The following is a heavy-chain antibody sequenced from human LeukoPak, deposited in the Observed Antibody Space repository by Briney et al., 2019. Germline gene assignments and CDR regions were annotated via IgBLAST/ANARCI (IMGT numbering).Heavy chain of an antibody. CDR2: MNPNSGNT. CDR3: ARGDMGYGVTWFDP. D-gene: IGHD4-17*01. J-gene: IGHJ5*02. V-gene: IGHV1-8*03. CDR1: GYTFTSYD. Sequence: ASVKVSCKASGYTFTSYDINWVRQATGQGLEWMGWMNPNSGNTGYAQKFQGRVTITRNTSISTAYMELSSLRSEDTAVYYCARGDMGYGVTWFDPWGQGTLVTVSS.